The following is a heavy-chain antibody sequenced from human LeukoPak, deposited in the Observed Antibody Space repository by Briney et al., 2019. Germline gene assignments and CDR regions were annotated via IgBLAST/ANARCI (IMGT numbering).Heavy chain of an antibody. Sequence: PGGSLRLSCAASGFTFSSYSMNWVRQAPGKGLEWVSYISSSSSTIYYADSVKGRFTISRDNAKNSLYLQMNSLRAEDTAVYYCAREARGYYYDSSGYYYDYWGQGTLVTVSS. CDR3: AREARGYYYDSSGYYYDY. CDR1: GFTFSSYS. J-gene: IGHJ4*02. CDR2: ISSSSSTI. D-gene: IGHD3-22*01. V-gene: IGHV3-48*01.